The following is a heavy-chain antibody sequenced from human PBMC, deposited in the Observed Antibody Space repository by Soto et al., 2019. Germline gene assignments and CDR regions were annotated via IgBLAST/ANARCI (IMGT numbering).Heavy chain of an antibody. CDR3: VRDLDRYIEARGDY. Sequence: EVQLVESGGGLVQPGGSLRLSCSASGFTFSTYWMHWARQAPGKGLVWVSRINTDGSSANYADSVRGRFTISRDNAKNTLFLQMSSLGAEDTAVYYCVRDLDRYIEARGDYWGQGTLVTVSS. V-gene: IGHV3-74*01. D-gene: IGHD3-10*01. CDR2: INTDGSSA. J-gene: IGHJ4*02. CDR1: GFTFSTYW.